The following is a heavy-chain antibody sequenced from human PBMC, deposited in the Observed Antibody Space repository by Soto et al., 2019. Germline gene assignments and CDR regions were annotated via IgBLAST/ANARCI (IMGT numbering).Heavy chain of an antibody. CDR2: INHSGST. J-gene: IGHJ5*02. D-gene: IGHD3-3*01. CDR1: GGSFSGYY. V-gene: IGHV4-34*01. Sequence: SETLSLTCAVYGGSFSGYYWSWIRQPPGKGLEWIGEINHSGSTNYNPSLKSRVTISVDTSKSQFSLKLSSVTAADTAVYYCARVDDFWSGYTQDDLFDPWGQGTLVTVSS. CDR3: ARVDDFWSGYTQDDLFDP.